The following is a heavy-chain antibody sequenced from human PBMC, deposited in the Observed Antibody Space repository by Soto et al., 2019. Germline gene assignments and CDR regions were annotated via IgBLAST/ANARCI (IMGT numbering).Heavy chain of an antibody. CDR1: GGSISSYY. J-gene: IGHJ6*02. CDR3: ARGALPDTAMVTGYYYGMDV. D-gene: IGHD5-18*01. CDR2: IYYSGST. Sequence: SETLSLTCTVSGGSISSYYWSWIRQPPGKGLEWIGYIYYSGSTNYNPSLKSRVTISVDTSKNQFSLKLSSVTAADTAVYYCARGALPDTAMVTGYYYGMDVWGQGTTVTVSS. V-gene: IGHV4-59*01.